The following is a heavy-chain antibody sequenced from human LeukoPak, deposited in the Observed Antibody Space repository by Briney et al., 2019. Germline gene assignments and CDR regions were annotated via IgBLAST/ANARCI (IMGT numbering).Heavy chain of an antibody. J-gene: IGHJ4*02. CDR3: ARGVRTYYDFWSGYPGLYYFDY. V-gene: IGHV4-34*01. CDR2: INHSGST. Sequence: SETLSLTCAVYGGSFSGYYWSWIRQPPGKGLEWIGEINHSGSTNYNPSLKSRVTISVDTSKNQFSLKLSSVTAADTAVYYCARGVRTYYDFWSGYPGLYYFDYWGQGTLVTVSS. CDR1: GGSFSGYY. D-gene: IGHD3-3*01.